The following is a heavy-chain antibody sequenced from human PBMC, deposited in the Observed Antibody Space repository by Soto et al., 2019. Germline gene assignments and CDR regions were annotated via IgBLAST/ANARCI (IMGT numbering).Heavy chain of an antibody. J-gene: IGHJ4*02. D-gene: IGHD6-19*01. CDR1: GGSINSGDYY. CDR2: IYYDGNS. Sequence: SETLSLTCTVSGGSINSGDYYWTWIRQPPGKGLEWIGYIYYDGNSQHNPSLKSRVTMSVDTSENQFSLSLTSLTVADTAVYYCVRGQWLPRGEYWGQGTLVTVSS. CDR3: VRGQWLPRGEY. V-gene: IGHV4-30-4*01.